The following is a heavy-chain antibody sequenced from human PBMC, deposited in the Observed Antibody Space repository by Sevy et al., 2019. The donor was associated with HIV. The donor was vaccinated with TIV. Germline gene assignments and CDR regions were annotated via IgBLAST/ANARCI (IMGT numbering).Heavy chain of an antibody. J-gene: IGHJ4*02. V-gene: IGHV3-23*01. D-gene: IGHD5-12*01. Sequence: GGSLRLSCAASGFTFSTYAMSWVRQAPGKGLEWVSIIYSGGSSYYADSVKGRFTISRDNSKNTLYLQMNSLRAEDTAVYYCARSYSAYDFDYWGQGTLVTVSS. CDR3: ARSYSAYDFDY. CDR1: GFTFSTYA. CDR2: IIYSGGSS.